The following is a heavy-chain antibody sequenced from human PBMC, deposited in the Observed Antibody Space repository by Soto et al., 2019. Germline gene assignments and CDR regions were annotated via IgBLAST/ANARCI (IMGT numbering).Heavy chain of an antibody. CDR3: ASAIAVASTGFDY. Sequence: QVQLVQSGAELKKPGASVKVSCKASGYTFTSYDINWVRQATGQGLEWLGWMNPNSGNTGYAQKFQGRVTMTRTTSIGKAYMELSSLRSEDTAVYYCASAIAVASTGFDYWGQGTLVTVSS. CDR2: MNPNSGNT. D-gene: IGHD6-19*01. CDR1: GYTFTSYD. J-gene: IGHJ4*02. V-gene: IGHV1-8*01.